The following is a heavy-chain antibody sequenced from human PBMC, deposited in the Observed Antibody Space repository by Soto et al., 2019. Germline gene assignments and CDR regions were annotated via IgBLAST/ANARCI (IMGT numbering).Heavy chain of an antibody. D-gene: IGHD6-19*01. CDR2: IIPIFSTA. CDR1: GGTFSSYG. CDR3: ARSEWLIHDPIYHYYDMDV. J-gene: IGHJ6*02. Sequence: QVQLVQSGAEVKKPGSSVKVSCKASGGTFSSYGISWVRQAPGQGLEWMGGIIPIFSTANYAQKFQGRVTITADESTSIAYVELSSLRSEDTAVYYCARSEWLIHDPIYHYYDMDVWGQGTTVTVSS. V-gene: IGHV1-69*12.